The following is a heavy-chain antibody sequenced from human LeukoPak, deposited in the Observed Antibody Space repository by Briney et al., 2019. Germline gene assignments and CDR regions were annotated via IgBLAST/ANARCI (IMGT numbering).Heavy chain of an antibody. CDR2: IYYSGST. CDR1: GGFISSYY. Sequence: PSETLSLTCTVSGGFISSYYWSWIRQPPGKGLEWIGYIYYSGSTNYNPSLKSRVTISVDTSKNQFSLRLSSVTAADTAVYYCARNEGNTISFDYWGQGTLVTVSS. D-gene: IGHD3-3*01. CDR3: ARNEGNTISFDY. V-gene: IGHV4-59*01. J-gene: IGHJ4*02.